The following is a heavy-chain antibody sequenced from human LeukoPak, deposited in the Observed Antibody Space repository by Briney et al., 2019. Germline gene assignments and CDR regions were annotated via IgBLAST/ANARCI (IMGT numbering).Heavy chain of an antibody. J-gene: IGHJ4*02. V-gene: IGHV1-3*01. CDR3: AIDTGPNLAY. Sequence: ASVKVSCKASGYTFTSYAIHSVRQAPGQRLEWRGEINAGNGNTKYSQKFQGRVNIPRDTYASTAYMELSSLRSEDTAVYYCAIDTGPNLAYWGQGTLVTVSS. D-gene: IGHD1-14*01. CDR2: INAGNGNT. CDR1: GYTFTSYA.